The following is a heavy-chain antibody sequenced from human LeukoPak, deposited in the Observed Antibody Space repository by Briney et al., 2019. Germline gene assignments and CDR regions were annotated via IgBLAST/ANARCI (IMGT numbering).Heavy chain of an antibody. Sequence: ASVKVSCKASGYTFTTYYIHWVRQAPGQGLEWMGIINPTGGSTTYAQKFQGRVTMTRDTSTRTVFIEVNSLRSEDTAVYYCALYSSTWYWGQGTLVTVSS. CDR2: INPTGGST. CDR3: ALYSSTWY. CDR1: GYTFTTYY. D-gene: IGHD6-13*01. V-gene: IGHV1-46*01. J-gene: IGHJ4*02.